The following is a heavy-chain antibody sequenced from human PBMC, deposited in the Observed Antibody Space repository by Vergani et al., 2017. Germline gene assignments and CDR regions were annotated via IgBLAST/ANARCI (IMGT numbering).Heavy chain of an antibody. CDR1: GFSLSTSGMC. J-gene: IGHJ2*01. D-gene: IGHD2-2*02. CDR3: ARALGYCSSTSCYRATGRYWYFDL. CDR2: IDWDDDK. V-gene: IGHV2-70*01. Sequence: QVTLRESGPALVKPTQTLTLTCTFSGFSLSTSGMCVSWIRQPPGKALEWLALIDWDDDKYYSTSLKTRLTISKDTSKNQVVLTMTNMDPVDTATYYWARALGYCSSTSCYRATGRYWYFDLWGRGTLVTVSS.